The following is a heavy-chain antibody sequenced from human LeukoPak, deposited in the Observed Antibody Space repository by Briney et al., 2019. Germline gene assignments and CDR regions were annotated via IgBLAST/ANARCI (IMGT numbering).Heavy chain of an antibody. D-gene: IGHD4-17*01. V-gene: IGHV3-53*01. CDR3: ILTTVTTSVEY. CDR2: IYNAVTI. CDR1: GFTVSSNY. J-gene: IGHJ4*02. Sequence: GRSLRLSCAASGFTVSSNYMNWVRQAPGKGLEWVSVIYNAVTIHYADSVKGRFTISSDNSKNTVYLQMNSLRAEDTAVYYCILTTVTTSVEYWGQGTLVTVSS.